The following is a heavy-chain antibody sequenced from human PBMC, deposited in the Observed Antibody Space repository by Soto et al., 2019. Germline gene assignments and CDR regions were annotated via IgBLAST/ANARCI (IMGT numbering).Heavy chain of an antibody. CDR3: ARQRPTVVTHAYFDH. Sequence: TSEALSLTCIVSGESISSSSYYWGWIRQPPGQGLEWIGIIYYSGRTYYNPSFKRRVTISIDTSKNQFSLNPSSVTATDTAVYYCARQRPTVVTHAYFDHWGQGALVNVSS. V-gene: IGHV4-39*01. CDR2: IYYSGRT. CDR1: GESISSSSYY. J-gene: IGHJ4*02. D-gene: IGHD2-21*02.